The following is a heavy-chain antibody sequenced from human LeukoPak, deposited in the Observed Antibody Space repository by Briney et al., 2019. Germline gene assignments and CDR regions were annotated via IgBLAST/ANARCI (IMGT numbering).Heavy chain of an antibody. Sequence: ASAKVSCKVSGYTLKEISIHWVPQAPGKGLEWMGGIHPEDAETIYAQNFQGRVTMTAGTSTDTAYMELSSLRSEDTAVYYCATDALTHSSGWYGWFDPWGKGTLVTVSS. D-gene: IGHD6-19*01. CDR1: GYTLKEIS. V-gene: IGHV1-24*01. CDR3: ATDALTHSSGWYGWFDP. J-gene: IGHJ5*02. CDR2: IHPEDAET.